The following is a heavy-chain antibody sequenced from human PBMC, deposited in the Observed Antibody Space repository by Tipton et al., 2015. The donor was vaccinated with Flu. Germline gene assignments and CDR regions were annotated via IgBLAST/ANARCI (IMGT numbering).Heavy chain of an antibody. CDR3: ARGLYGSGSYQRRYFDY. D-gene: IGHD3-10*01. CDR1: GDSMRSDYF. CDR2: IHYSGSP. J-gene: IGHJ4*02. Sequence: GLVKPSETLSLTCTVSGDSMRSDYFWAWIRQAPGKGLEWIGNIHYSGSPHYNPSLKSRVTITVDTSKNQFSLRLSSVTAADTAVYYCARGLYGSGSYQRRYFDYWGQGTLVTVSS. V-gene: IGHV4-38-2*02.